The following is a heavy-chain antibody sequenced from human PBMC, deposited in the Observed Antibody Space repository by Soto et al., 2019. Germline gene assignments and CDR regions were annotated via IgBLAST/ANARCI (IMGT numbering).Heavy chain of an antibody. J-gene: IGHJ4*02. Sequence: GGSLRLSCAASGFTFSSYGMHWVRQAPGKGLEWVAVISYDGSNKYYADSVKGRFTISRDNSKNTLYLEMNSLRAEDTAVYYCARESEDLTSNFDYWGQGTLVTVSS. CDR2: ISYDGSNK. CDR3: ARESEDLTSNFDY. V-gene: IGHV3-30*03. CDR1: GFTFSSYG.